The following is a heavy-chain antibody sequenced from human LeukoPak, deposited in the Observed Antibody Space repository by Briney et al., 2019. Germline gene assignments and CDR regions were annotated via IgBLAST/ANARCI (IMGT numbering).Heavy chain of an antibody. CDR3: AKEYSSSWGYYYYYMDV. Sequence: GGALRLSCAASGFTFSSYAMSWVRQAPGKGLEWVSATSGSGGSTYYADSVKGRFTISRDNSKNTLYLQKNSLRAEDTAVYYCAKEYSSSWGYYYYYMDVWGKGTTVTVSS. CDR2: TSGSGGST. V-gene: IGHV3-23*01. J-gene: IGHJ6*03. CDR1: GFTFSSYA. D-gene: IGHD6-13*01.